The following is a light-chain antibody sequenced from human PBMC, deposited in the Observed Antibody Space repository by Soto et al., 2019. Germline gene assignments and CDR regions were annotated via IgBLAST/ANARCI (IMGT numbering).Light chain of an antibody. Sequence: EIVLTQSPGTLSLSPGERATLSCRASQSVSSNFLAWYQQKPGQAPRLLIYGASSRATGIPDRFSGSGSGTDFTLTISRLEPEDFAVYDCQQYGSSPWTFGQGPKGEIK. V-gene: IGKV3-20*01. CDR1: QSVSSNF. J-gene: IGKJ1*01. CDR3: QQYGSSPWT. CDR2: GAS.